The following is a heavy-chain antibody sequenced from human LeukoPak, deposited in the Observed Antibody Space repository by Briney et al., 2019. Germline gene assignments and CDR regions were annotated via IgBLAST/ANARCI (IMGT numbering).Heavy chain of an antibody. J-gene: IGHJ4*02. V-gene: IGHV4-4*07. CDR3: GREVEMATQFYY. D-gene: IGHD5-24*01. Sequence: SEPLSLTCTVSRDSINPHYGSWIRQPAGKALDWIGRITPTESSNYNSSLNSRVTIPVDSSKDHVVLTQNYVDTADTAVYYCGREVEMATQFYYWGQGTLVTVSS. CDR2: ITPTESS. CDR1: RDSINPHY.